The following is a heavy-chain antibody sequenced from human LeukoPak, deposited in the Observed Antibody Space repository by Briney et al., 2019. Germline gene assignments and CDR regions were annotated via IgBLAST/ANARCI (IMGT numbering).Heavy chain of an antibody. D-gene: IGHD3-16*01. CDR2: ISGSGGST. CDR1: GFTFSSYA. J-gene: IGHJ4*02. V-gene: IGHV3-23*01. Sequence: GGSLRLSCAASGFTFSSYAMSWVRQAPGKGLEWVSAISGSGGSTYYADSVKGRFTISRDNSKNTLYLQMNSLRVEDTAVYYCAKGPNAWGGQFDYWGQGTLVTVSS. CDR3: AKGPNAWGGQFDY.